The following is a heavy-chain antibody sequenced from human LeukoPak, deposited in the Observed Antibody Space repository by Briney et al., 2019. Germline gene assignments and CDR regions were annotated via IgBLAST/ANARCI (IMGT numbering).Heavy chain of an antibody. J-gene: IGHJ4*02. D-gene: IGHD2-15*01. Sequence: PGGSLRLSCAASGFTFSSYAMSWVRQAPGKGLEWVSGISGSDGSTYYADSVRGRFTISRDNSKNTLYVQMNSLRAEDTAVYYCAKERQEAATSEDYWGQGTLVTVSS. V-gene: IGHV3-23*01. CDR1: GFTFSSYA. CDR3: AKERQEAATSEDY. CDR2: ISGSDGST.